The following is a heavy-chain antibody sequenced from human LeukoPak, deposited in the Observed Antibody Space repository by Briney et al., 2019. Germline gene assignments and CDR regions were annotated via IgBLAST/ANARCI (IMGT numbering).Heavy chain of an antibody. J-gene: IGHJ4*02. D-gene: IGHD5-12*01. V-gene: IGHV3-23*01. CDR1: GFTSTNYA. Sequence: PGGSLRLSCAASGFTSTNYAMNWVHQAPGKGLEWVSVLIGSSGSTDYADSVKGRFTISRDKSKNTLFLQMNSLRAEDTAIYFCAKGAYDYIEMGYFDSWGQGTLVTVSS. CDR3: AKGAYDYIEMGYFDS. CDR2: LIGSSGST.